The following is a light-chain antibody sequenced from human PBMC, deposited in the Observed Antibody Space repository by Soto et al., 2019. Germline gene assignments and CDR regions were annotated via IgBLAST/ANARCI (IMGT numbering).Light chain of an antibody. CDR1: QSVSINY. CDR3: QQYGSSYT. Sequence: EIVFTQSPGTLSLSPGERDTLSCRASQSVSINYLAGYQQKPAQAPRLLIYGSSIRATGLPARFSGSGSGTDFTLTISRLETEDFAVYYCQQYGSSYTFGQGTKVDIK. V-gene: IGKV3-20*01. CDR2: GSS. J-gene: IGKJ2*01.